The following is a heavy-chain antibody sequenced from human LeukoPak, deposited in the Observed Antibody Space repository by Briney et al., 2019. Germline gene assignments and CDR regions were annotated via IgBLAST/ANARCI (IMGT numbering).Heavy chain of an antibody. J-gene: IGHJ5*02. D-gene: IGHD6-19*01. Sequence: GASVKVSCKASGGTFSSYAISWVRQAPGQGLEWMGRIIPILGIANYARKFQGRVTITADKSTSTAYMELSSLRSEDTAVYYCAKRYSSGFDPWGQGTLVTVSS. V-gene: IGHV1-69*04. CDR2: IIPILGIA. CDR1: GGTFSSYA. CDR3: AKRYSSGFDP.